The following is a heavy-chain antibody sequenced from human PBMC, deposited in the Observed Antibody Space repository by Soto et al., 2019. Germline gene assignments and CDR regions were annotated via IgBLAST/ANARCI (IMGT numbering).Heavy chain of an antibody. V-gene: IGHV3-73*01. J-gene: IGHJ4*02. CDR2: IRNKANSYAT. D-gene: IGHD3-22*01. CDR3: ISHSAEAMIRT. CDR1: GFTFSGSS. Sequence: GESLRLSCAASGFTFSGSSVHWVRQASGKGLEWVCRIRNKANSYATAYAASVRGSFTISRDDSKNTAYLQMNSLNTEDTAVYNCISHSAEAMIRTWGQGTLVTVSS.